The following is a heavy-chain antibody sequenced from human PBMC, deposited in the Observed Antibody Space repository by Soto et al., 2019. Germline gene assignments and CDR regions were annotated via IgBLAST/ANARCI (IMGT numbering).Heavy chain of an antibody. CDR1: GYTFTSYG. CDR2: INPSGGST. CDR3: ARVALPFYDFWSGHLGEGMHV. J-gene: IGHJ6*02. V-gene: IGHV1-46*01. Sequence: ASVKVSCKASGYTFTSYGISWVRQAPGQGLEWMGIINPSGGSTSYAQKFQGRVTMTRDTSTSTVYMELSSLRSEDTAVYYCARVALPFYDFWSGHLGEGMHVWGQGTTVTVSS. D-gene: IGHD3-3*01.